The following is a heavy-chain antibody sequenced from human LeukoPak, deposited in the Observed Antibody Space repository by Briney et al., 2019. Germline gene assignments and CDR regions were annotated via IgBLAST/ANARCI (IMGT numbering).Heavy chain of an antibody. CDR3: ARGGSGTYFLDS. V-gene: IGHV3-21*01. D-gene: IGHD1-26*01. J-gene: IGHJ4*02. CDR2: ISSSSSYI. Sequence: GGSLRLSCEASGFTFNTYSMNWVRQAPGKGLEWVSSISSSSSYIDYADSGKGRFTISRDNARNSLYLQMNSLRVEDTAVYYCARGGSGTYFLDSWGQGTLVTVSS. CDR1: GFTFNTYS.